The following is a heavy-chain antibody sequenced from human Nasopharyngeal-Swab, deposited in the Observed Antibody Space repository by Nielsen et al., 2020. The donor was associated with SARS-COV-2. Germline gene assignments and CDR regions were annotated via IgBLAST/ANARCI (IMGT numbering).Heavy chain of an antibody. J-gene: IGHJ4*02. CDR3: ARYCSSTSADFDY. D-gene: IGHD2-2*01. CDR2: IYYSGGT. V-gene: IGHV4-31*02. Sequence: WIRQPPGKGLEWIGYIYYSGGTYYNPSLKSRVTISVDTSKNQFSLKLSSVTAADTAVYYCARYCSSTSADFDYWGQGTLVTVSS.